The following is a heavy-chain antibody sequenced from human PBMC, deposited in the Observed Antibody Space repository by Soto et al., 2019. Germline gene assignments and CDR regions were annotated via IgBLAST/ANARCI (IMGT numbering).Heavy chain of an antibody. D-gene: IGHD3-22*01. CDR2: IIPIFGTA. V-gene: IGHV1-69*01. CDR1: GGTFSSYA. Sequence: QVQLVQSGAEVKKPGSSVKVSCKASGGTFSSYAISWVRQAPGQGLEWMGGIIPIFGTANYAQKFQGRVTITADESTSTAYMELSSLRSEDTAVYYCARDRYYDISGYSGAFDIWGQGTMVTVSS. J-gene: IGHJ3*02. CDR3: ARDRYYDISGYSGAFDI.